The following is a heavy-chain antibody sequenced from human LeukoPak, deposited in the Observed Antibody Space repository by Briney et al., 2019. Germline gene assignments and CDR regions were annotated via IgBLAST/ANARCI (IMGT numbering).Heavy chain of an antibody. J-gene: IGHJ4*02. CDR2: IYSSGST. CDR1: GGSISSGSDY. CDR3: ARMDMDLAVDY. Sequence: NPSETLSLTCTVSGGSISSGSDYWSWIRQPAGKELEWIGHIYSSGSTNYNPSLKSRVTISVDTSRNQFSLKLTSVTAADTAVYYCARMDMDLAVDYWGQGTLVTVSS. V-gene: IGHV4-61*09. D-gene: IGHD2-2*03.